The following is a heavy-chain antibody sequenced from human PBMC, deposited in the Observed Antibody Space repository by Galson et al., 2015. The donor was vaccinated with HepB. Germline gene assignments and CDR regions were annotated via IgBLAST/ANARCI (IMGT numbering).Heavy chain of an antibody. J-gene: IGHJ4*02. CDR2: IIPILGIA. CDR1: GGTFSSYT. D-gene: IGHD6-19*01. CDR3: ASSPPLRTYSSGGDY. V-gene: IGHV1-69*02. Sequence: SVKVSCKASGGTFSSYTISWVRQAPGQGLEWMGRIIPILGIANYAQKFQGRVTITADKSTSTAYMELSSLRSEDTAVYYCASSPPLRTYSSGGDYWGQGTLVTVSS.